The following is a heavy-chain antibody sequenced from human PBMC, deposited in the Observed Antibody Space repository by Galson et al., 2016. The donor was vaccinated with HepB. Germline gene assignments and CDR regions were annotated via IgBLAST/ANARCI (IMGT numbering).Heavy chain of an antibody. Sequence: SLRLSCAASGFTFSPYGMSWVRQAPGKGLEWVSDISGGGTVINYADSVKGRFVISTDNSKSTLYLQMNSLRVEDTAVYYCAKDFTSGHGVWDFDYWGQGTLVTVS. V-gene: IGHV3-23*03. CDR1: GFTFSPYG. CDR3: AKDFTSGHGVWDFDY. J-gene: IGHJ4*02. D-gene: IGHD3-16*01. CDR2: ISGGGTVI.